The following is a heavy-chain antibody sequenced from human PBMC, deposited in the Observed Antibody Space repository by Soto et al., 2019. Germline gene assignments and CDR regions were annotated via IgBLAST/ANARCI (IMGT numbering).Heavy chain of an antibody. CDR3: ARALLGSGSNAPDYYYYYMDV. V-gene: IGHV3-21*01. J-gene: IGHJ6*03. CDR1: GFTFSSYS. D-gene: IGHD3-10*01. CDR2: ISSSSSYI. Sequence: GGSLRLSCAASGFTFSSYSMNWVRQAPGKGLEWVSSISSSSSYIYYADSVKGRFTISRDNAKNSLYLQMNSLRAEDTAVYYCARALLGSGSNAPDYYYYYMDVWGKGTTVTVSS.